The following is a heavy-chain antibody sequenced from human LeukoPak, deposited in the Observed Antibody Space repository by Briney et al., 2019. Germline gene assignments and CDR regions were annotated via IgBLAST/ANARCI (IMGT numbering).Heavy chain of an antibody. V-gene: IGHV4-59*01. D-gene: IGHD5-24*01. Sequence: SETLSLTCSVSGGSINSYYWNWIRQPPGKGLEWIGYIYYSGRTDYNPSLKSRVTISVDTSKHQFSMKLKSVTAADTAVYFCARGRWLPNAFDIWGQGTMVTVFS. CDR1: GGSINSYY. CDR3: ARGRWLPNAFDI. CDR2: IYYSGRT. J-gene: IGHJ3*02.